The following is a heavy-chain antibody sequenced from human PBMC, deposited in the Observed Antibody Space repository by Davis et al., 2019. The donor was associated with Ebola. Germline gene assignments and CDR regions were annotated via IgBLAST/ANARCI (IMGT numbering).Heavy chain of an antibody. CDR3: ARAGHYYDSSGYQSPNWFDP. J-gene: IGHJ5*02. Sequence: ASVKVSCKASGYTFTGYYMHWVRQAPGQGLEWMGWINPNSGGTNYAQKFQGWVTMTRDTSISTAYMELSRLRSDDTAVYYCARAGHYYDSSGYQSPNWFDPWGQGTLVTVSS. CDR2: INPNSGGT. D-gene: IGHD3-22*01. CDR1: GYTFTGYY. V-gene: IGHV1-2*04.